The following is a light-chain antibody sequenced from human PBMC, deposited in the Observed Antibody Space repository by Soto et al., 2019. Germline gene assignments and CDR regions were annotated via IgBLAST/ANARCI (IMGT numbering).Light chain of an antibody. V-gene: IGKV3-11*01. CDR2: AAS. CDR1: QSVGSN. J-gene: IGKJ5*01. Sequence: EIVMTQSPATLSVSPGERATLACRASQSVGSNLAWYQQKPGQAPRLLIYAASTRAPGIPARFSGSGSGTDFTLTISSLEPEDFAVYYCQQRSNWPPITFGQGTRLEIK. CDR3: QQRSNWPPIT.